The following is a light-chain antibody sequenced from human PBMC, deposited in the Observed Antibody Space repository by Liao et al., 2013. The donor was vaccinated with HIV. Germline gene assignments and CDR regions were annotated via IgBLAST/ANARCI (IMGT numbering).Light chain of an antibody. CDR1: KLEDKY. CDR3: QAWDSRADVV. V-gene: IGLV3-1*01. J-gene: IGLJ2*01. Sequence: SYEVTQPPSVSVSPGQTAIITCAGDKLEDKYVSWYHQKPGQSPVLVIYQDNKRPSGIPERFSGSISGNTATLTINGTQAMDEADYFCQAWDSRADVVFGGGTKLTVL. CDR2: QDN.